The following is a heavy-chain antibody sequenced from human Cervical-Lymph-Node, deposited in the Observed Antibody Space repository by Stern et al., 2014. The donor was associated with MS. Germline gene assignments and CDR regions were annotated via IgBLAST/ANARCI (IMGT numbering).Heavy chain of an antibody. Sequence: QITLKESGPVLVKPTETLTLTCTVSGFSLSNARMGVSWIRQPPGKALEWLGPIFSNDEKSYSTSLKSRLTISKDTSKSQVVLTMTNMDPVDTATYYCARIRQEWELRGWFDPWGQGTLVTVSS. CDR2: IFSNDEK. CDR1: GFSLSNARMG. D-gene: IGHD1-26*01. V-gene: IGHV2-26*01. CDR3: ARIRQEWELRGWFDP. J-gene: IGHJ5*02.